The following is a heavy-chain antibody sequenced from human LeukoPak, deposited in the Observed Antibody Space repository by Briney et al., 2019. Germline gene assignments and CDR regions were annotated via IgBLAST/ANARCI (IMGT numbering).Heavy chain of an antibody. J-gene: IGHJ4*02. CDR1: GFTFSNYA. D-gene: IGHD5-18*01. CDR2: ISTSSSSSYV. Sequence: GGSLRLSCAASGFTFSNYAMSWVRQAPGKGLEWVSSISTSSSSSYVYYADSVTGRFTISRDNAKNSLYLQMNSLRAEDTAVYYCARRATTERGHSYGLDYWGQGTLVTVSS. V-gene: IGHV3-21*01. CDR3: ARRATTERGHSYGLDY.